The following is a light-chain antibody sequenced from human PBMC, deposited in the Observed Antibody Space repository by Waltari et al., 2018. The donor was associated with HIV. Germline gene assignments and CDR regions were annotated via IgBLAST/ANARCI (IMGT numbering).Light chain of an antibody. J-gene: IGKJ4*01. CDR1: QRVSSSY. CDR3: QQYGSSPPLT. V-gene: IGKV3-20*01. Sequence: EIVLTQSPGTLSLSPGERATLSCRDSQRVSSSYLAWYPQKPGQAPRLLIYGASSGAADSPARFSGSGSVTEFTHTTSRLEPEDFAVDYCQQYGSSPPLTFGGGTKVEIK. CDR2: GAS.